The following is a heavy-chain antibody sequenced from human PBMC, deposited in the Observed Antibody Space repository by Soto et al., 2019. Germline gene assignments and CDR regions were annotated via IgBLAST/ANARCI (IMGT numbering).Heavy chain of an antibody. V-gene: IGHV1-2*02. CDR2: INPNSGGT. D-gene: IGHD5-12*01. J-gene: IGHJ6*02. CDR3: ARWPRFNYYYYGMDV. Sequence: GASVKVSCKASGYTFTGYYMHWVRQAPGQGLEWMGWINPNSGGTNYAQKFQGRVTTTRDTSISTAYMELSRLRSDDTAVYYCARWPRFNYYYYGMDVWGQGTTVTAP. CDR1: GYTFTGYY.